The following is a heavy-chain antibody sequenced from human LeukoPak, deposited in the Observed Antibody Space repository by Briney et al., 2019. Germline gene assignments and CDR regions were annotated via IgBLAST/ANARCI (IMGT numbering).Heavy chain of an antibody. CDR3: ARLLRGGRDTPMVTMIVVRAKSGTFDI. CDR1: RGSLSAYY. J-gene: IGHJ3*02. Sequence: SETLSLTCAVNRGSLSAYYWSWIRQPPRKGLEWIGEINYSGSTNYNPSLTSRVTISVDTSKNQFSLTLSSVTAADTVVYYCARLLRGGRDTPMVTMIVVRAKSGTFDIWGQGTMVTVSS. D-gene: IGHD3-22*01. V-gene: IGHV4-34*01. CDR2: INYSGST.